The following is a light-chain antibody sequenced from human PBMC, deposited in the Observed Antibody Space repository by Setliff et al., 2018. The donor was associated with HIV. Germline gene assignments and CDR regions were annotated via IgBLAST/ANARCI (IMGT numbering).Light chain of an antibody. J-gene: IGLJ1*01. CDR2: EVR. Sequence: LTQSASVSGSPGQSITISCTGTSSDVGSYNLVSWYQQHPGKAPKLLIYEVRNRPSGVSNRFSGSKSGNTASLTISGLQAEDEADYYCSSYAISNTLPFGTGTKVTVL. V-gene: IGLV2-14*02. CDR1: SSDVGSYNL. CDR3: SSYAISNTLP.